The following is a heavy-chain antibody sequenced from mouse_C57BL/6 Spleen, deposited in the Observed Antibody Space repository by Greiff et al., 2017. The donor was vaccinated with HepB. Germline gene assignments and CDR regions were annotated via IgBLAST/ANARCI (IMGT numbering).Heavy chain of an antibody. D-gene: IGHD2-1*01. J-gene: IGHJ1*03. CDR2: INPSTGGT. V-gene: IGHV1-42*01. CDR1: GYSFTGYY. CDR3: ARGGGNNWYFDV. Sequence: VQLQQSGPELVKPGASVKISCKASGYSFTGYYMNWVKQSPEKSLEWIGEINPSTGGTTYNQKFKAKATLTVDKSSSTAYMQLKSLTSEDSAVYYCARGGGNNWYFDVWGTGTTVTVSS.